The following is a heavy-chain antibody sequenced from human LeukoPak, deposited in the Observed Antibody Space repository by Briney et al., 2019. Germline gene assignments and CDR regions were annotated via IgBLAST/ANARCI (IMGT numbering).Heavy chain of an antibody. J-gene: IGHJ4*02. Sequence: GGSLRLSCAASGFTFSNYAMSWVRQAPGKGLEWVSAISGRGGSTHYADSVKGRFTITRDNSKNTLYLQMSSLRDEDTALYYCAKVFQYDLPPAPFDYWGQGTLVTVSS. CDR2: ISGRGGST. V-gene: IGHV3-23*01. CDR1: GFTFSNYA. D-gene: IGHD2-2*01. CDR3: AKVFQYDLPPAPFDY.